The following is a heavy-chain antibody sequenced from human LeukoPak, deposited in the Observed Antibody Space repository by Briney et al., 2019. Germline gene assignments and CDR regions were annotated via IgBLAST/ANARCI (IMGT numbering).Heavy chain of an antibody. V-gene: IGHV4-59*01. CDR2: MYNSGST. CDR3: ARGIESYGDYGY. CDR1: GGSISGSY. J-gene: IGHJ4*02. D-gene: IGHD4-17*01. Sequence: SETLSLTCTVSGGSISGSYWSRIRQPPGKGLEWIAYMYNSGSTNYNPSLKGRVTISIDTSKNQFSLKLGSLTAADTAIYYCARGIESYGDYGYWGQGILVTVSS.